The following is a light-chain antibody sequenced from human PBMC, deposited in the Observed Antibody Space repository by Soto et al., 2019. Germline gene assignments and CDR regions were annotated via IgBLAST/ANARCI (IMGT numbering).Light chain of an antibody. CDR2: EGS. CDR1: SSDVGSYNL. Sequence: QSALTQRASVSGSPGQSITISCTGTSSDVGSYNLVSWYQQHPGKAPKLMIYEGSKRPSGVSNRFSGSKSGNTASLTISGLQAEDEADYYCCSYAGSSLYVFGTGTKLTVL. CDR3: CSYAGSSLYV. V-gene: IGLV2-23*01. J-gene: IGLJ1*01.